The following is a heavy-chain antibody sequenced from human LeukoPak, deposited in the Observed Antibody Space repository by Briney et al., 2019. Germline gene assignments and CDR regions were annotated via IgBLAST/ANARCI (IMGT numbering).Heavy chain of an antibody. V-gene: IGHV3-30*03. D-gene: IGHD3-10*01. CDR2: ISYDGSNK. J-gene: IGHJ5*02. Sequence: GGSLRLSCAASGFTFSSYAMHWVRQAPGKGLEWVAVISYDGSNKYYADSVKGRFTISRDNSKNSLSLQMNSLRAEDTAVYYCARDYMVRGVMPLFDPWGQGTLVTVSS. CDR1: GFTFSSYA. CDR3: ARDYMVRGVMPLFDP.